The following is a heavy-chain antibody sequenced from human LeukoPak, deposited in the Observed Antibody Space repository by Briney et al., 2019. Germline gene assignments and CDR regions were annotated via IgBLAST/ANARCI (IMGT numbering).Heavy chain of an antibody. CDR3: ARDLPLWDFWSGYSYYFDY. CDR1: GFTFSSYG. J-gene: IGHJ4*02. V-gene: IGHV3-30*03. D-gene: IGHD3-3*01. Sequence: GGSLRLSCAASGFTFSSYGMHWVRQAPGKGLEWVAVISYDGSNKYYADSVKGRFTISRDNSKNTLYLQMNSLRAEDTAVYYCARDLPLWDFWSGYSYYFDYWGQGTLVTVSS. CDR2: ISYDGSNK.